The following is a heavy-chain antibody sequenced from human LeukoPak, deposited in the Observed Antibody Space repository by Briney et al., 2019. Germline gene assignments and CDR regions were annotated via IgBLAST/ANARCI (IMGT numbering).Heavy chain of an antibody. D-gene: IGHD4-17*01. CDR1: GFTFSSYA. J-gene: IGHJ4*02. CDR2: ISGSGGST. CDR3: AKVRGYGDYAALAY. Sequence: QPGGSLRLSCAASGFTFSSYAMSCVRQAPGKGLEWVSSISGSGGSTYYADSVKCRFTISRNNSNNALYLQMNSMRAEDTAVYYCAKVRGYGDYAALAYWGQGTLVTVSS. V-gene: IGHV3-23*01.